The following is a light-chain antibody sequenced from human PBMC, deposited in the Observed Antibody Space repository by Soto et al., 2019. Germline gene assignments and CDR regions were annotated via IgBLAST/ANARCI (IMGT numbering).Light chain of an antibody. J-gene: IGKJ4*01. CDR1: QGISSY. CDR2: AAS. Sequence: DIQLTQSPSFLSAPVGDRVTITCRASQGISSYLAWYQQKPGKAPKLLIYAASTLQSGVPSRFSGSGSGTEFTLTISSLQPEDVATYYCQQLNSYPKTFGGGTKVEIK. CDR3: QQLNSYPKT. V-gene: IGKV1-9*01.